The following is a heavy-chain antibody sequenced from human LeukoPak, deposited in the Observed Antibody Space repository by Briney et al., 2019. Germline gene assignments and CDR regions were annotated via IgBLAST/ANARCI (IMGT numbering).Heavy chain of an antibody. CDR3: ARDHDYGGRSYYYYMDV. Sequence: ASVKVSCKASGYTFTSYGISWVRQAPGQGLEWMGWISAYSGNTNYAQKLQGRVTMTTDTSTSTAYMELRSLRSDDTAVYYCARDHDYGGRSYYYYMDVWGKGTTVTISS. J-gene: IGHJ6*03. CDR2: ISAYSGNT. CDR1: GYTFTSYG. D-gene: IGHD4-23*01. V-gene: IGHV1-18*01.